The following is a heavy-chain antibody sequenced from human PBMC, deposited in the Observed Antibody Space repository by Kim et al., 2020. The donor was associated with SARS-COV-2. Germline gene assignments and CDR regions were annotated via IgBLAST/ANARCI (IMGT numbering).Heavy chain of an antibody. Sequence: TNTNPSPKSRVTISVATSKNQFSLKLSSVTAADTAVYYCARGTTTVTTGYWGQGTLVTVSS. V-gene: IGHV4-34*01. J-gene: IGHJ4*02. D-gene: IGHD4-17*01. CDR2: T. CDR3: ARGTTTVTTGY.